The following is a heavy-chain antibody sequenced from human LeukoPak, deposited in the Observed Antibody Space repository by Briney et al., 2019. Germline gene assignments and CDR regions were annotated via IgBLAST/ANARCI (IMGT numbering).Heavy chain of an antibody. CDR3: AKGDAFDI. CDR1: GFTFSSYG. Sequence: GRSLRLSCAASGFTFSSYGMHWVRQAPGKGLEWVAVISYDGSNKYYADSVKGRFTISRDNSKNTLYLRMNSLRAEDTAVYYCAKGDAFDIWGQGTMVTVSS. J-gene: IGHJ3*02. CDR2: ISYDGSNK. V-gene: IGHV3-30*18.